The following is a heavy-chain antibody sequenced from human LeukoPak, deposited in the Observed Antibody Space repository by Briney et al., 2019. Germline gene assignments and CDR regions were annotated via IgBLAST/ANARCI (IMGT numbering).Heavy chain of an antibody. CDR3: ARARFRDLPAAGPFDY. V-gene: IGHV3-30*04. J-gene: IGHJ4*02. CDR2: ISHDGSNK. D-gene: IGHD6-13*01. CDR1: GFTFSSSA. Sequence: SGRSLRLSCAASGFTFSSSAIHWVRQAPGKGLEWVALISHDGSNKYYTDSVKGRFTISRDNSKNTLYLQMNSLRTGDRAVYYCARARFRDLPAAGPFDYWGQGTLVTVSS.